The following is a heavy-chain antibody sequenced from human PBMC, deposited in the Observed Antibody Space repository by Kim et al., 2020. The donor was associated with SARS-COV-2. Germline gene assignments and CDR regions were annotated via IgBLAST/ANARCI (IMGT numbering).Heavy chain of an antibody. V-gene: IGHV4-4*02. J-gene: IGHJ4*02. CDR3: ARFGSSSATIDY. Sequence: NYNPSLQSRVTISVDKSKNQFSLKLSSVTAADTAVYYCARFGSSSATIDYWGQGTLVTVSS. D-gene: IGHD6-6*01.